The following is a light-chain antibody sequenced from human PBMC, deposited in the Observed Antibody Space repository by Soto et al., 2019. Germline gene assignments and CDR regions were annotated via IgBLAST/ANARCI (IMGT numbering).Light chain of an antibody. V-gene: IGKV4-1*01. CDR1: QSVLHSSNNKNY. Sequence: DIVMTQSPDSLAVSLGELATINCKSSQSVLHSSNNKNYLAWYQQKSGQPPNLLLSWASTRESGVPDRFSASGSETDFTLTISSLQAEDVAVYYCQQYYRIPRTFGQGNKVELK. CDR3: QQYYRIPRT. CDR2: WAS. J-gene: IGKJ1*01.